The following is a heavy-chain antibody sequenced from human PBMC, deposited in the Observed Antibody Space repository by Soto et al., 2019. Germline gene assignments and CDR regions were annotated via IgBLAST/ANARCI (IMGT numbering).Heavy chain of an antibody. CDR3: ARDVGYCSSTSCFYYYYDMDV. Sequence: GGSLRLSCAASGFTFSSYGMHWVRQAPGKGLEWVAVIWYDGSNKYYADSVKGRFTISRDNSKNTLYLQMNSLRAEDTAVYYCARDVGYCSSTSCFYYYYDMDVWGKGTTVTGSS. D-gene: IGHD2-2*01. CDR2: IWYDGSNK. V-gene: IGHV3-33*01. CDR1: GFTFSSYG. J-gene: IGHJ6*03.